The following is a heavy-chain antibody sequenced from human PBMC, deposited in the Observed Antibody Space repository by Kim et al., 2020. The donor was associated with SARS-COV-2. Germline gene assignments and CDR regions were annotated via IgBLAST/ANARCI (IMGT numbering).Heavy chain of an antibody. D-gene: IGHD3-9*01. CDR3: AKDRYYDILTGYDHYGMDV. V-gene: IGHV3-23*01. J-gene: IGHJ6*02. CDR2: ISGSGGST. Sequence: GGSLRLSCAASGFTFSSYAMSWVRQAPGKGLEWVSAISGSGGSTYYADSVKGRFTISRDNSKNTLYLQMNSLRAEDTAVYYCAKDRYYDILTGYDHYGMDVWGQGTTVTVSS. CDR1: GFTFSSYA.